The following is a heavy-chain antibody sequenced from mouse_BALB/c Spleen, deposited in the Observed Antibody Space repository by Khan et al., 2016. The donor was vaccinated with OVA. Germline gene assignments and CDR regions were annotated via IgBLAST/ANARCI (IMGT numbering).Heavy chain of an antibody. D-gene: IGHD2-3*01. CDR1: GFTFSDYY. Sequence: EVELVESGGGLVQPGGSLKLSCATSGFTFSDYYMYWVRQTPEKRLEWVAYISNRGSTTYYPDTVRGRFTIARDNAKNTLYLQRSRLKAEDTAMYYCAREGDDGGLAYWGQGTLVTVSA. CDR2: ISNRGSTT. J-gene: IGHJ3*01. CDR3: AREGDDGGLAY. V-gene: IGHV5-12*02.